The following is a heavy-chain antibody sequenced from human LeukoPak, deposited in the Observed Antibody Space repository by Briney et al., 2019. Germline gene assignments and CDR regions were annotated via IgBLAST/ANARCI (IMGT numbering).Heavy chain of an antibody. Sequence: GGSLRLSCAASGFTFSSYSMNWVRQAPGKGLESVSVIYSGGSTYYADSVRGRFTISRDNSQNTVSLQLNNLRIEDTALYYCAKTSLSDPSGHYYYMDVWGKGTTVTVSS. CDR1: GFTFSSYS. D-gene: IGHD3-3*01. CDR2: IYSGGST. CDR3: AKTSLSDPSGHYYYMDV. V-gene: IGHV3-66*02. J-gene: IGHJ6*03.